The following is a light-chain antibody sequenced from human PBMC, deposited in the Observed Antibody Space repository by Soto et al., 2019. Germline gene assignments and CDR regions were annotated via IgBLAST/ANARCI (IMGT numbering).Light chain of an antibody. J-gene: IGKJ4*01. Sequence: EIVLKQSPDTLSLSPGERATLSCRASQSVRSTYLAWYQQKPVQAPRFLIYDASSRATGIPDRFSGSGAGTDFTLTISRLEPEDFAVYYCQQYGSTPLTFGGGTKVDIK. V-gene: IGKV3-20*01. CDR1: QSVRSTY. CDR3: QQYGSTPLT. CDR2: DAS.